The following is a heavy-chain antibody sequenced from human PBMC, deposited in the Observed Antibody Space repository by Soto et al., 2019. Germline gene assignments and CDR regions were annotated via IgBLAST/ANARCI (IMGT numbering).Heavy chain of an antibody. CDR3: AKGGLYIVASGVDFDY. D-gene: IGHD5-12*01. J-gene: IGHJ4*02. V-gene: IGHV3-23*01. CDR2: ISGSGGST. Sequence: GGSLRLSCAASGFTFSSYAMSWVRQAPGKGLEWVSAISGSGGSTYYADSVKGRFTISRDNSKNTLYLQMNSLRAEDTAVYYCAKGGLYIVASGVDFDYWGQGTLVTVSS. CDR1: GFTFSSYA.